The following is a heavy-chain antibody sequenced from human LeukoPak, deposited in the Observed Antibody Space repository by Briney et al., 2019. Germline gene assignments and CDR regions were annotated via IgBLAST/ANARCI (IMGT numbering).Heavy chain of an antibody. CDR2: INHSGST. CDR1: GGSFSGYY. J-gene: IGHJ4*02. V-gene: IGHV4-34*01. Sequence: PSETLSLTCAVYGGSFSGYYRSWIRQPPGKGLEWIGEINHSGSTNYNPSLKSRGTISVDTSKNQFSLKLSSVTAADTAVYYCARGLRYSSGWYGYWGQGTLVTVSS. D-gene: IGHD6-19*01. CDR3: ARGLRYSSGWYGY.